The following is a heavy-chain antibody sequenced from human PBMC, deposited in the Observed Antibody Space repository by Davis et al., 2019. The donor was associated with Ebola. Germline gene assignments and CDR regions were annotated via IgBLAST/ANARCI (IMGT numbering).Heavy chain of an antibody. D-gene: IGHD3-22*01. Sequence: GGSLRLSCTASGFTFGDYAMSWVRQAPGKGLEWVGFITRKAYGGTTEYAASVKGRFTISRDDSKSIAYLQMNSLKTEDTAVYYCTRDRYNYGYYYYGMDVWGQGTTVTVSS. V-gene: IGHV3-49*04. CDR3: TRDRYNYGYYYYGMDV. CDR2: ITRKAYGGTT. CDR1: GFTFGDYA. J-gene: IGHJ6*02.